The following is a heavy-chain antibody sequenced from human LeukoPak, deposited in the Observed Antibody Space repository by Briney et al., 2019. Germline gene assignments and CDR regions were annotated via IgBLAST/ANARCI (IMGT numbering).Heavy chain of an antibody. CDR2: ISSSGSAI. CDR3: ARGGSLGY. V-gene: IGHV3-48*03. D-gene: IGHD6-19*01. J-gene: IGHJ4*02. Sequence: PGGSLSHSRAASGFTFSSYEMNWVRQAPGRGLEWVSKISSSGSAIYYADSVKGRFTISRDNAKSSLYLQMNSLRVEDTAIYYCARGGSLGYWGQGTLVTVSS. CDR1: GFTFSSYE.